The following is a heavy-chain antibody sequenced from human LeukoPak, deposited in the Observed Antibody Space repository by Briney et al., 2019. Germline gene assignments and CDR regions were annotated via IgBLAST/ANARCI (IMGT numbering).Heavy chain of an antibody. CDR1: GFTFSSYA. Sequence: GGPLRLSCAASGFTFSSYAMTWVRQAPGKGLEWVSRITSGGTTDYADSVKGRITVSRDNSNNTLYLQMNSLKAEDTAMYYCAKGGLRYLDYWGQGTLVTVSS. J-gene: IGHJ4*02. V-gene: IGHV3-23*01. CDR2: ITSGGTT. CDR3: AKGGLRYLDY.